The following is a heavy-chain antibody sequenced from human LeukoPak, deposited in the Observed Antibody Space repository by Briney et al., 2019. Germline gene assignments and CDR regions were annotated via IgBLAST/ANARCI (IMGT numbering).Heavy chain of an antibody. V-gene: IGHV3-23*01. Sequence: GGSLRLSCAASGFTFSSYGMSWVRQAPGKGLEWVSAISGSGGSTYYADSVKGRFTISRDNSKNTLYLQMNSLRAEDTAVYYCAKDPRDHSYGWSWRYFDYWGQGTPVTVSS. CDR3: AKDPRDHSYGWSWRYFDY. D-gene: IGHD5-18*01. CDR1: GFTFSSYG. CDR2: ISGSGGST. J-gene: IGHJ4*02.